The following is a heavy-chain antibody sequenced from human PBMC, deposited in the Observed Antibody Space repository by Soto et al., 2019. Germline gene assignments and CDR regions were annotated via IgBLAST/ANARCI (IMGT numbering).Heavy chain of an antibody. V-gene: IGHV1-3*01. CDR3: ARDIVSVGPRANGAFDV. D-gene: IGHD1-26*01. CDR2: INPANGNT. J-gene: IGHJ3*01. Sequence: VQSGAELKKPGASVNISCQASGFTFSDTLINWVRQGPGQRLEWMGWINPANGNTRYSESFQGRVTISSLSSASTAYVALSDLTSEDTAASYCARDIVSVGPRANGAFDVWGQGTMITVSS. CDR1: GFTFSDTL.